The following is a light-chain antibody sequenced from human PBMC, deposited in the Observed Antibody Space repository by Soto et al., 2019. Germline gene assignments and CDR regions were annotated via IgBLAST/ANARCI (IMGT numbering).Light chain of an antibody. J-gene: IGKJ1*01. V-gene: IGKV3-11*01. CDR2: DAS. Sequence: EIVLTQSPATLCLSPGDRATLSCRASQSVSSYLALYQQKPGQAPRLLIYDASNRATGIPARFSGSGSGTDFTLTISSLEPADFAVYYCQQRSNWPPWTFGQGTKVDI. CDR1: QSVSSY. CDR3: QQRSNWPPWT.